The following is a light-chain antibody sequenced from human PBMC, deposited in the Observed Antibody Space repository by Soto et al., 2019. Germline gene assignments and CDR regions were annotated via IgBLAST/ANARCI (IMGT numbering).Light chain of an antibody. CDR2: AAS. CDR3: QQSYSTLTWT. V-gene: IGKV1-39*01. CDR1: ENIRDF. Sequence: DIQMTQSPSSLSTSVGDRVTITCRASENIRDFVNWYQQKPGKAPKLLIYAASSLQSGVPSRFSGSGSGTDFTLTISSLQPEDFATYYCQQSYSTLTWTFGQGTKVDIK. J-gene: IGKJ1*01.